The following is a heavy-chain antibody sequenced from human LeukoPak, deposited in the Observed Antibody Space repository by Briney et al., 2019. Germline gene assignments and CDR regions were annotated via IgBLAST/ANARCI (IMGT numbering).Heavy chain of an antibody. D-gene: IGHD5-18*01. CDR3: ASYTAGGGGLDY. V-gene: IGHV4-34*01. CDR1: GGSFSGYY. J-gene: IGHJ4*02. CDR2: INHSGST. Sequence: PSETLSLTCAVYGGSFSGYYWSWIRQPPGKGLEWIGEINHSGSTNYNPSLKSRVTTSVDTSKNQSSLKLSSVTAADTAVYYCASYTAGGGGLDYWGQGTLVTVSS.